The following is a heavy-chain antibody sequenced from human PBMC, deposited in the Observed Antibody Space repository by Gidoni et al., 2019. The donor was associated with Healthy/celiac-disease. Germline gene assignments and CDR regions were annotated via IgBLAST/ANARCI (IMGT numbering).Heavy chain of an antibody. D-gene: IGHD5-18*01. J-gene: IGHJ4*02. Sequence: EVQLVESGGGLVKPGGSLRLSCAASGFTFSSYSMNWVRQAPGKGLEWVSSISSSSSYIYYADSVKGRFTISRDNAKNSLYLQMNSLRAEDTAVYYCASSRGDTAMDPFDYWGQGTLVTVSS. CDR3: ASSRGDTAMDPFDY. V-gene: IGHV3-21*01. CDR2: ISSSSSYI. CDR1: GFTFSSYS.